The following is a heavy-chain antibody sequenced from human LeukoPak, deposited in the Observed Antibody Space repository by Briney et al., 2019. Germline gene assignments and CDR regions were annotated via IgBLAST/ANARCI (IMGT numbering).Heavy chain of an antibody. V-gene: IGHV4-59*08. D-gene: IGHD2-15*01. J-gene: IGHJ3*02. CDR2: IYYSGST. CDR1: GGSISSYY. Sequence: PSETLSLTCTVSGGSISSYYWSWIRQPPGKGLEWIGYIYYSGSTNYNPSLKSRVTISVDTSKNQFSLKLSSVTAADTAVYYCARRIGYCSSGSCRDAFDIWGQGTMVTVSS. CDR3: ARRIGYCSSGSCRDAFDI.